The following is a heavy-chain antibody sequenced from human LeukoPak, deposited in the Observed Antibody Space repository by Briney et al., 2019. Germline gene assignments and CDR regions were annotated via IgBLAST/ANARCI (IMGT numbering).Heavy chain of an antibody. CDR3: ARGSSTSCLDY. V-gene: IGHV3-66*01. CDR1: GFTVSSNY. CDR2: IYSGGST. D-gene: IGHD2-2*01. J-gene: IGHJ4*02. Sequence: GGSLRLSCAASGFTVSSNYMSWVRQAQGKGLEGASVIYSGGSTYYADSVKGRFTISRDNSKNTLYLQMNSPRAEDTAVYYCARGSSTSCLDYWGQGTLVTVSS.